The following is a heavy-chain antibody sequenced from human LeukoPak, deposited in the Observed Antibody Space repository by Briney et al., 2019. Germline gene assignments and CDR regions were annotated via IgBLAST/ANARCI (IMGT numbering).Heavy chain of an antibody. CDR1: GFTFSSYW. Sequence: GGSLRLSCAASGFTFSSYWMSWVRQAPGKGLEWVANIKQDGSEKYYVDSVKGRFTISRDNSKNTLYLQMNSLRAEDTAVYYCAKDLRFLEWLLSNWFDPWGQGTLVTVSS. CDR2: IKQDGSEK. J-gene: IGHJ5*02. CDR3: AKDLRFLEWLLSNWFDP. D-gene: IGHD3-3*01. V-gene: IGHV3-7*03.